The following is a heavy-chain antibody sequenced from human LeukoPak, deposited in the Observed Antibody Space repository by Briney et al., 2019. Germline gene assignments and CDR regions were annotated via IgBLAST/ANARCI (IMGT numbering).Heavy chain of an antibody. CDR3: TRQGAVAGNYYYYGMDV. J-gene: IGHJ6*02. D-gene: IGHD6-19*01. CDR1: GFTFSGSA. Sequence: GGSLRLSCAASGFTFSGSAMHWVRQASGKGLEWVGRIRSKANSYATAYAASVKGRFTISRDDSKNTAYLQMSSLKTEGTAVYYCTRQGAVAGNYYYYGMDVWGQGTTVTVSS. CDR2: IRSKANSYAT. V-gene: IGHV3-73*01.